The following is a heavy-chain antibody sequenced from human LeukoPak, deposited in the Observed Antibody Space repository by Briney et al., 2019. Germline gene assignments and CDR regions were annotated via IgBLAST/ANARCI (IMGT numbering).Heavy chain of an antibody. CDR2: IYYSGST. CDR1: GGSISSYY. D-gene: IGHD3-3*01. Sequence: SETLSLTCTVSGGSISSYYGSWIRQPPGKGLEWIGYIYYSGSTNYNPSLKSRVTISVDTSKNQFSLKLSSVTAADTAVYYCARGITISRGMDVWGQGTTVTVSS. V-gene: IGHV4-59*01. J-gene: IGHJ6*02. CDR3: ARGITISRGMDV.